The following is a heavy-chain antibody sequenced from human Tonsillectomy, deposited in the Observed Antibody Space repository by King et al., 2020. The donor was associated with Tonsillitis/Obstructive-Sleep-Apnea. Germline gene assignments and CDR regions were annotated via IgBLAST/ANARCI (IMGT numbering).Heavy chain of an antibody. Sequence: VQLVESGGGVVQPGRSLRLSCAASGFTFSKYAIHWVRQAPGKGLEWVAVISYDGSNEYHADSVKGRFTISRDNSKNTLDLQMNSLRVEDTAVYYCAREGIYDSSGYADAFDIWGQGTMVTVSS. CDR1: GFTFSKYA. CDR2: ISYDGSNE. CDR3: AREGIYDSSGYADAFDI. V-gene: IGHV3-30*04. D-gene: IGHD3-22*01. J-gene: IGHJ3*02.